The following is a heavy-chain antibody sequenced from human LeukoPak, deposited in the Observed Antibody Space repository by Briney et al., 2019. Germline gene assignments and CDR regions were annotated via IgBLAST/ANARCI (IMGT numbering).Heavy chain of an antibody. CDR2: IHDSGDT. V-gene: IGHV4-59*01. Sequence: SETLSLTCTVSGRPISSYYWSWIRQPPGKGLEWIGYIHDSGDTSYNPSLKSRVTISVDTSKNHFALKLSSVTAADTAVYYCARDWDDSSGRLFDYWGQGTLVSVSS. J-gene: IGHJ4*02. D-gene: IGHD3-22*01. CDR3: ARDWDDSSGRLFDY. CDR1: GRPISSYY.